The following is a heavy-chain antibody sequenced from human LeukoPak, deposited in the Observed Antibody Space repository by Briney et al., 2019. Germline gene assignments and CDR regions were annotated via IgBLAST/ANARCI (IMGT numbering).Heavy chain of an antibody. D-gene: IGHD1-26*01. CDR1: GFTFSSYA. J-gene: IGHJ4*02. V-gene: IGHV3-64D*06. CDR2: IGSNGART. Sequence: PGGPLRLSCSASGFTFSSYAMHWVRQAPGKGLEYVSAIGSNGARTYYADSVKGRFTISRDNSQNTMFLQMSSLRAEDTAVYYCVKNRYSVISVGDYWGQGALVTVSS. CDR3: VKNRYSVISVGDY.